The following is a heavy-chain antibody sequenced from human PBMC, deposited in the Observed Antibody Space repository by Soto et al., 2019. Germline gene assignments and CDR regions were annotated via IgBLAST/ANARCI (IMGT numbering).Heavy chain of an antibody. V-gene: IGHV4-4*02. J-gene: IGHJ5*02. Sequence: QVQLQESGPGLVKPSGTLSLTCAVSGGSISSSNWWSWVRQPPGKELEWIGEIYHSGSTNYNPSLKSRVTISVDKSKNQFSLKLSSVTAADTAVYYCARVREDHSYGGDNWFDPWGQGTLVTVSS. CDR2: IYHSGST. CDR3: ARVREDHSYGGDNWFDP. CDR1: GGSISSSNW. D-gene: IGHD5-18*01.